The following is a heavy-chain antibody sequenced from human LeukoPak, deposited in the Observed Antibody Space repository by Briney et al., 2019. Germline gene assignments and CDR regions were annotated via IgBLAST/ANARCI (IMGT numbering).Heavy chain of an antibody. CDR3: AKDAQRGFDYSNSLEK. Sequence: GGSLTLSCVASHFTFSHFGMHWVRQAPGKGLEGVSVIWNDGSSRYYADSVKGRFTIYRDNSQNTVYLQMNSLRVEDTAVYYCAKDAQRGFDYSNSLEKWGQGTLVIVSS. CDR1: HFTFSHFG. V-gene: IGHV3-33*06. D-gene: IGHD4-11*01. CDR2: IWNDGSSR. J-gene: IGHJ4*02.